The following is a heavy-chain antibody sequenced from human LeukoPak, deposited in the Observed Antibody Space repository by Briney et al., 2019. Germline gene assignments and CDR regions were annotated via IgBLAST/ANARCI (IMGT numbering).Heavy chain of an antibody. D-gene: IGHD3-10*01. CDR2: IWYDGSNK. CDR3: AREAISGSYYLNWVDH. J-gene: IGHJ5*02. V-gene: IGHV3-33*01. Sequence: GGSLRLSCAASGFTFSTFGMHWVRQAPGKGLEWVAVIWYDGSNKYYADSVKGRSTISRDNSKNILNLQMNSLRAEDTAVYYCAREAISGSYYLNWVDHWGQGTLVTVSS. CDR1: GFTFSTFG.